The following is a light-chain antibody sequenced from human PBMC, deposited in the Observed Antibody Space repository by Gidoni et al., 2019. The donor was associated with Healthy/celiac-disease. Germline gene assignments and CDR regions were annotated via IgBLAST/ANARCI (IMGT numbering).Light chain of an antibody. CDR2: AAS. J-gene: IGKJ4*01. CDR1: QSISSY. V-gene: IGKV1-39*01. CDR3: QQSYSTPLS. Sequence: SQSISSYLNWYQQKPGKAPKLLIYAASSLQSGVPSRFSGSGSGTDFTLTISSLQPEDFATYYCQQSYSTPLSFGGGTKVEIK.